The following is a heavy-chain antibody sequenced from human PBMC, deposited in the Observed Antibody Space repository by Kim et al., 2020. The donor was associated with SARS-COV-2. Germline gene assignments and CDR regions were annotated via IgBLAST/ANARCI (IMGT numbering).Heavy chain of an antibody. V-gene: IGHV4-39*01. CDR1: GGSISSSSYY. CDR2: IYYSGST. Sequence: SETLSLTCTVSGGSISSSSYYWGWIRQPPGKGLEWIGSIYYSGSTYYNPSLKSRVTISVDTSKNQFSLRLSSVTAADTAVYYCARLRFQYSPGFYYYYGMDVWGQVTTVTVSS. CDR3: ARLRFQYSPGFYYYYGMDV. D-gene: IGHD1-26*01. J-gene: IGHJ6*02.